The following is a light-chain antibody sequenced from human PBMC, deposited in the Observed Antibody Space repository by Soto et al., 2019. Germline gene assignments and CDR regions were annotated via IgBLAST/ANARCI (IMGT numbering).Light chain of an antibody. CDR2: GAS. J-gene: IGKJ1*01. Sequence: EIVMTQSPATLSVSPGERAALSCRASQSVSSSLAWYQQIPGQAPRLLIYGASTRATGIPARFSGSGSGTEFTLTINSLQSEDLAVYYCQQYNEWTRTFGQGTKVEIK. CDR1: QSVSSS. CDR3: QQYNEWTRT. V-gene: IGKV3-15*01.